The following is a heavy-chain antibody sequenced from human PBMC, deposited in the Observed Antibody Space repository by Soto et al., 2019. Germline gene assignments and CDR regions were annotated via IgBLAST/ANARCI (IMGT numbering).Heavy chain of an antibody. V-gene: IGHV1-46*01. J-gene: IGHJ6*02. D-gene: IGHD2-2*01. CDR3: ARGALPSATAYGMDV. Sequence: ASVKVSCKASGYTFTSYFMHWVRQAPGQGLEWMGVINPSGGSTSYAEKNQGRVTMTRDTSTKTVYIKMSSLRSEDNAVYSCARGALPSATAYGMDVWGQGTTVTVSS. CDR2: INPSGGST. CDR1: GYTFTSYF.